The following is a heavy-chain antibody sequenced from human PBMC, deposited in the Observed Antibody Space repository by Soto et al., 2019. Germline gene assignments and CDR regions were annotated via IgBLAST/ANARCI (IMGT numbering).Heavy chain of an antibody. Sequence: QVQLQQWGAGLLKPSETLSLTCAVYRESFSGYYWSWIRQPPGKGLEWIGEINHSGSTNYNPSLKSRVSISVDTSKNQFSLNLNSGTAADTAVYYCATRITTLRGGYNWGQGTLVTVSS. V-gene: IGHV4-34*01. D-gene: IGHD3-10*01. J-gene: IGHJ4*02. CDR1: RESFSGYY. CDR3: ATRITTLRGGYN. CDR2: INHSGST.